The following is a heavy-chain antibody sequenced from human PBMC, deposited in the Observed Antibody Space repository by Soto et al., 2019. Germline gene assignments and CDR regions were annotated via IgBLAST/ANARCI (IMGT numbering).Heavy chain of an antibody. V-gene: IGHV4-4*02. Sequence: VQLHESGPELVKPSGTLSLSCAVSGGPITSSNWWSWVRQPPGKGLEWIGKISHSGTYDYKPSLKGRVTISVDRSKDQFFLNVRSVTAADTAIYYCARDYDGLDYWGQGILITVSS. J-gene: IGHJ4*02. D-gene: IGHD3-16*01. CDR1: GGPITSSNW. CDR3: ARDYDGLDY. CDR2: ISHSGTY.